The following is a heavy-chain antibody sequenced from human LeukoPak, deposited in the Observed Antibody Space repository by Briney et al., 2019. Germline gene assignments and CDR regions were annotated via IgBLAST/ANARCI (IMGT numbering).Heavy chain of an antibody. CDR1: GFTFSSYS. CDR3: ARVSPYYFDY. Sequence: PGGSLRLSCAASGFTFSSYSMNWVRQAPGKGLEWVSSISSSSTYIFYADSVKGRFTISRDNAKNSLYLQMNSLRAEDTAVYYCARVSPYYFDYWGQGTLVTVSS. V-gene: IGHV3-21*04. J-gene: IGHJ4*02. CDR2: ISSSSTYI.